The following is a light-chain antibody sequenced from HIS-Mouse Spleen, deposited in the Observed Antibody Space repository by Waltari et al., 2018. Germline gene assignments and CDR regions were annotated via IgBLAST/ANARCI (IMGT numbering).Light chain of an antibody. CDR2: EDN. Sequence: NFMLTQPPSVSESPGKTVTISCTRSSGSIASNHVPWFQPRPGSAPTTVIYEDNQRPSGVPDRFSGSIDSSSNSASLTISGLKTEDEADYYCQSYDSSNFVVFGGGTKLTVL. J-gene: IGLJ2*01. V-gene: IGLV6-57*04. CDR1: SGSIASNH. CDR3: QSYDSSNFVV.